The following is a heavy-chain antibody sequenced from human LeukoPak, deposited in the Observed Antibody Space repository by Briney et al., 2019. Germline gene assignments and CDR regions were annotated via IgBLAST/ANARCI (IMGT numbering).Heavy chain of an antibody. Sequence: VASVKVSCKASGYTFTGYYMHWVRQAPGQGLEWMGWVNPNSGGTNYAQKFQGRVTTTRDTSISTAYMELSRLRSDDTAVYYCARDREDQQLVQSDWFDPWGQGTLVTVSS. V-gene: IGHV1-2*02. CDR2: VNPNSGGT. D-gene: IGHD6-13*01. J-gene: IGHJ5*02. CDR1: GYTFTGYY. CDR3: ARDREDQQLVQSDWFDP.